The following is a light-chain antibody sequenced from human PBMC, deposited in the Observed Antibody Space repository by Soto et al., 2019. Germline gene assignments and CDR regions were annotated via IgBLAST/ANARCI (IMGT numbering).Light chain of an antibody. CDR2: EVY. CDR3: SSYVGTNRYV. J-gene: IGLJ1*01. CDR1: SSDVGGYNY. Sequence: QSARTQPPSASGSPGQSFTISCTGTSSDVGGYNYVSWYQHNPGKAPKLIIYEVYKRPSGVPDRFSGSKSGNTAALTVSGLQAEDEADYYCSSYVGTNRYVFGTGTKLTVL. V-gene: IGLV2-8*01.